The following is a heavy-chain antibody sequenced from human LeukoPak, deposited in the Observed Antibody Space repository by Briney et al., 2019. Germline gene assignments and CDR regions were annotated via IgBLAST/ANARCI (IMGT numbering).Heavy chain of an antibody. Sequence: GGSLRLSCAASRFTVSSNYMSWVRQAPGKGLEWVSLIYAGGSTYYSDAVKGRFTISRHNSKNTLHLQMNSLRVEDTAVYYCATAGSSELLWDYAMDVWGEGTRVSVSS. J-gene: IGHJ6*04. CDR2: IYAGGST. CDR3: ATAGSSELLWDYAMDV. V-gene: IGHV3-53*04. CDR1: RFTVSSNY. D-gene: IGHD3-10*01.